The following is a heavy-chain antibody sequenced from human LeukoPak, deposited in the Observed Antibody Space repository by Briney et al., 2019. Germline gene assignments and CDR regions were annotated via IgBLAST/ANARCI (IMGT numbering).Heavy chain of an antibody. CDR2: IYYGGST. Sequence: PSETLSLTCTVSGGSISSSSYYWGWIRQPPGKGLEWIGSIYYGGSTNYNPSLKSRVTISVDTSKNQFSLKLSSVTAADTAMYYCARDSRYCSSTSCYYYYYYMDVWGKGTTVTVSS. J-gene: IGHJ6*03. D-gene: IGHD2-2*01. V-gene: IGHV4-39*07. CDR3: ARDSRYCSSTSCYYYYYYMDV. CDR1: GGSISSSSYY.